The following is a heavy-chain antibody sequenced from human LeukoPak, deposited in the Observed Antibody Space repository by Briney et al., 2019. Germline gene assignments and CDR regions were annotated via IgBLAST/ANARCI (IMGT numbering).Heavy chain of an antibody. CDR1: GFTFDDYA. V-gene: IGHV3-43*02. D-gene: IGHD6-13*01. CDR2: ISGDGGST. J-gene: IGHJ4*02. CDR3: AKDFPGSSWTANFDY. Sequence: GGSLRLSCAASGFTFDDYAMHWVRQAPGKGLEWVSLISGDGGSTYYADSVKGRFTISRDNSKNSLYLQMNSLRTEDTALYYCAKDFPGSSWTANFDYWGQGTLVTFS.